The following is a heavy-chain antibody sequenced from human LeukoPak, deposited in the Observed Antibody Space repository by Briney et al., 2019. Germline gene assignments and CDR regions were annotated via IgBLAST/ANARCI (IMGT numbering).Heavy chain of an antibody. Sequence: PSETLSLTCTVSGYSISSGYYWGWIRQPPGKGLEWIGSIYHSGSTYYNPSLKSRVTISVDTSKNQFSLKLSSVTAADTAVYYCARDRWELTAVEPFLGYYYYMDVWGKGTTVTVSS. CDR1: GYSISSGYY. V-gene: IGHV4-38-2*02. D-gene: IGHD1-26*01. CDR2: IYHSGST. CDR3: ARDRWELTAVEPFLGYYYYMDV. J-gene: IGHJ6*03.